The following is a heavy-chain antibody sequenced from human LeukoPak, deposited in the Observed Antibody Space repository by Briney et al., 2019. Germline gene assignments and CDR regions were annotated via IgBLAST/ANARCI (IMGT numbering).Heavy chain of an antibody. CDR3: AKSLSQWLLRGVDY. CDR1: GFTFDDYA. CDR2: ISWNSGSI. Sequence: GRFLRLSCAASGFTFDDYAMHWVRQAPGKGLEWVSGISWNSGSIDYADSVKGRFTISRDSAKNSLYLQMNSLRAEDTALYYCAKSLSQWLLRGVDYWGQGTLVTVSS. D-gene: IGHD2-15*01. V-gene: IGHV3-9*01. J-gene: IGHJ4*02.